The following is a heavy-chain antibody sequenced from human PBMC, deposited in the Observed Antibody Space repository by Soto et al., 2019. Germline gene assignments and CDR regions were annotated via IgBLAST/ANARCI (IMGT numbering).Heavy chain of an antibody. V-gene: IGHV3-23*01. CDR3: AKGRISAAGVDS. J-gene: IGHJ4*02. CDR1: GFTFTTYA. D-gene: IGHD6-13*01. Sequence: GGSLRLSCAASGFTFTTYAMTWVRQAPGKGLEWVSSIGVSGSDTYYADSVKGRFTISRDNSKDTVFLQMNSLRADDTALYYCAKGRISAAGVDSWGQGTPVTVSS. CDR2: IGVSGSDT.